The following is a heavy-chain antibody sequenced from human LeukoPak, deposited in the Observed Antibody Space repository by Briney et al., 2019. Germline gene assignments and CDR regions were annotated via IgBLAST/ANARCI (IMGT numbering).Heavy chain of an antibody. V-gene: IGHV5-51*01. CDR1: GYSFTDYW. CDR3: VRSTITARWGWDFQH. CDR2: IYPGDSDT. D-gene: IGHD6-6*01. Sequence: GESLKISCKGSGYSFTDYWIGWVRQMPGEGLEWMGIIYPGDSDTRYSPSFQGQVTISADKSISTAYLQWSSLKASDTAMYYCVRSTITARWGWDFQHWGQGTLVTVSS. J-gene: IGHJ1*01.